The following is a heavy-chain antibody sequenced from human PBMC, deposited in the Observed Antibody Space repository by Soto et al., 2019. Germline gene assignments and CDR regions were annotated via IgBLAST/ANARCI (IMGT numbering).Heavy chain of an antibody. CDR2: IIPILGIA. D-gene: IGHD6-19*01. CDR1: GGAFSSYT. V-gene: IGHV1-69*04. CDR3: GRDRYSSGWHYYLDY. J-gene: IGHJ4*02. Sequence: GASVKVSCKAAGGAFSSYTISWVRQAPGQGLEWMGRIIPILGIANYAQKFQGRVTITADKSTSTAYMELSSLRSEDTAVYYCGRDRYSSGWHYYLDYWGQGALVTVSS.